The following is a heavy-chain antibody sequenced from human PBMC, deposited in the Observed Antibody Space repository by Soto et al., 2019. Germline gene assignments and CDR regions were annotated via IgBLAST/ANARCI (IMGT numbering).Heavy chain of an antibody. Sequence: PSETLSLTCAVSGGSISSSNWWSWVRQPPGKGLEWIGEIYHSGSTNYNPSLKSRVTISVDKSKNQFSLKLSSVTAADTAVYYCARADSSSWYFGGYYGMDVWGQGTTVTVSS. J-gene: IGHJ6*02. V-gene: IGHV4-4*02. D-gene: IGHD6-13*01. CDR3: ARADSSSWYFGGYYGMDV. CDR2: IYHSGST. CDR1: GGSISSSNW.